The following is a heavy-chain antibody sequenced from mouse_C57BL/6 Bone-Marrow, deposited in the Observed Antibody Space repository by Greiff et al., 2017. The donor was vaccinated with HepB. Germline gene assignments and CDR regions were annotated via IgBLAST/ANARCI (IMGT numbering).Heavy chain of an antibody. J-gene: IGHJ1*03. CDR1: GYAFSSSW. Sequence: VKLVESGPELVKPGASVKISCKASGYAFSSSWMNWVKQRPGKGLEWIGRIYPGDGDTNYNGKFKGKATLTADKSSSTAYMQLSSLTSEDSAVYFCAPYYYGSSWYFDVWGTGTTVTVSS. D-gene: IGHD1-1*01. CDR2: IYPGDGDT. CDR3: APYYYGSSWYFDV. V-gene: IGHV1-82*01.